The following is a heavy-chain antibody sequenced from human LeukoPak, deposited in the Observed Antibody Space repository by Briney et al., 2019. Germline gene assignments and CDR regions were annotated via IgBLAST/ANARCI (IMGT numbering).Heavy chain of an antibody. V-gene: IGHV3-7*01. D-gene: IGHD1-26*01. CDR1: GFTFSSHW. J-gene: IGHJ6*03. Sequence: GGSLTLSCAASGFTFSSHWMSWVRQAPGKGLEWVATIKYDGSDKYYVDSVRGRFTISRDNAKSSLYLQMNSLRAEDTAVYYCARDPYSGSYGADYYYYMDVWGKGTTVTISS. CDR2: IKYDGSDK. CDR3: ARDPYSGSYGADYYYYMDV.